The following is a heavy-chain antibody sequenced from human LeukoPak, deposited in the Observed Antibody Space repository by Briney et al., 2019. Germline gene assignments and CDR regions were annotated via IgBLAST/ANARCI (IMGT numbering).Heavy chain of an antibody. CDR2: INYSGST. V-gene: IGHV4-34*01. CDR3: ASGAKGYCSGGSCNRHDY. D-gene: IGHD2-15*01. J-gene: IGHJ4*02. Sequence: SETLSLTCAVYGGSFSGYYWSWIRQPPGKGLEWIGEINYSGSTNYNPSLKSRVTMSVDTSKNQFSLKLSSVTAADTAVYYCASGAKGYCSGGSCNRHDYWGQGTLVTVSS. CDR1: GGSFSGYY.